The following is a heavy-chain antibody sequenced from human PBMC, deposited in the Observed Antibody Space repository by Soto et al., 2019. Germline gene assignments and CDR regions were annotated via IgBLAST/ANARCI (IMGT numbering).Heavy chain of an antibody. V-gene: IGHV3-30-3*01. D-gene: IGHD3-9*01. CDR2: ISYDGSNK. CDR1: GFTFSSYA. Sequence: ESGGGVVQPGRSLRLSCAASGFTFSSYAMHWVRQAPGKGLEWVAVISYDGSNKYYADSVKGRFTISRDNSKNTLYLQMNSLRAEDTAVYYCAGSDFDWLLYNYWGQGTLVTVSS. CDR3: AGSDFDWLLYNY. J-gene: IGHJ4*02.